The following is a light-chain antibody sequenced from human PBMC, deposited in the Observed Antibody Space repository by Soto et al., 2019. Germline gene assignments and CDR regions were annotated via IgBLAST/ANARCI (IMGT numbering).Light chain of an antibody. Sequence: QSALTQPVSVSGSPGQSITISCTGTDNDVGVYNYVSWYQQHPGKAPNLIIYDVTNRPSGVSNRFSGSKSGNTASLTISGLQAEDEADYYCSSYTTSTTRVFGGGTKLTVL. CDR3: SSYTTSTTRV. V-gene: IGLV2-14*01. CDR2: DVT. J-gene: IGLJ3*02. CDR1: DNDVGVYNY.